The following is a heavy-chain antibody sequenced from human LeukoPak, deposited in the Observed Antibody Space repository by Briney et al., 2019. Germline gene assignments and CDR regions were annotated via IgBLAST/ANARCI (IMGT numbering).Heavy chain of an antibody. CDR3: ARDRRCSNTCPHFDY. CDR1: GFTFGDYA. D-gene: IGHD2-2*01. J-gene: IGHJ4*02. Sequence: PGRSLRLSCTASGFTFGDYAMSWFRQAPGKGLEWVASMKQDGSERNYVDSVKGRFTISRDTAKNSLYLQMSSLRAEDTAVYYCARDRRCSNTCPHFDYWGQGTLVSVSS. CDR2: MKQDGSER. V-gene: IGHV3-7*05.